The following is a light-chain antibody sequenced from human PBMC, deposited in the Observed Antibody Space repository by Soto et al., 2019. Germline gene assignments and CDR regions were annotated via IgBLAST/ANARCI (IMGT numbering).Light chain of an antibody. CDR2: AAS. V-gene: IGKV1-39*01. CDR1: QSISSY. J-gene: IGKJ3*01. Sequence: DIQMTQSPSSLSASVGDRVTITCRASQSISSYLNGYPQKPGKAPKLLIYAASRLQSGVTSRLSSSGSGTDFNLTISRLQPEDFASYYWQQSYSTPLTFGPGPKVDIK. CDR3: QQSYSTPLT.